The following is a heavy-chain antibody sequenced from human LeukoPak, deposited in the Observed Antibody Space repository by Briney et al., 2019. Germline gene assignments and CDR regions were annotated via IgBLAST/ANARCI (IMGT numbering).Heavy chain of an antibody. J-gene: IGHJ3*02. CDR3: ARGPAADAYDI. D-gene: IGHD6-25*01. CDR2: IYYTGST. Sequence: SSETLSLTCTVSGGSISSGGYYWSWIRQHPEKGLEWIGYIYYTGSTFYNPSLKSRVIISVDTSKNQFSLKLSSVTAADTAVYYCARGPAADAYDIWGQGTMVTVSS. V-gene: IGHV4-31*03. CDR1: GGSISSGGYY.